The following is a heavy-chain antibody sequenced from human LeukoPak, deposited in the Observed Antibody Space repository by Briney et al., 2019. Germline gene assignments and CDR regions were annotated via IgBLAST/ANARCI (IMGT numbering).Heavy chain of an antibody. J-gene: IGHJ4*02. CDR2: ISSDATNT. V-gene: IGHV3-30*04. D-gene: IGHD1-1*01. CDR3: VRGAPRYSGIRTPKFDY. CDR1: GPTLTSCT. Sequence: GGSLRLSCEVCGPTLTSCTIYWGRQAPGKGLEWVAGISSDATNTYYAGSVSVRFIISRDSSKNTLFFQMSRLTPEATAVCYSVRGAPRYSGIRTPKFDYWGQGTLVTVSS.